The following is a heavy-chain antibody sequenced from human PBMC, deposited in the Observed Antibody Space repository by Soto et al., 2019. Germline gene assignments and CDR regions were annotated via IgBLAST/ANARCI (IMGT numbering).Heavy chain of an antibody. CDR2: IWYDGSNK. Sequence: QVQLVESGGGVVQPGRSLRLSCAASGFTFSSYGMHWVRQAPGKGLEWVAVIWYDGSNKYYADSVKGRFTVSRDNSKNRLYRQKTGLTAKDTAGYFCARGFDPFFYWDYWGKGTHVTVSS. J-gene: IGHJ4*02. CDR3: ARGFDPFFYWDY. CDR1: GFTFSSYG. V-gene: IGHV3-33*01. D-gene: IGHD3-9*01.